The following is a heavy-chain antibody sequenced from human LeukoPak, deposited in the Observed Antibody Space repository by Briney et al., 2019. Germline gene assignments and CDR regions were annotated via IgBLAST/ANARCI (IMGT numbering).Heavy chain of an antibody. CDR1: GFTFSSYG. V-gene: IGHV3-30*02. J-gene: IGHJ4*02. CDR3: AKSGDIVVVVAAVDY. CDR2: IRYDGNNK. D-gene: IGHD2-15*01. Sequence: PGGSLRLSCAASGFTFSSYGMHWVRQAPGKGLEWVAFIRYDGNNKYYADSVKGRFTTSRDNSKNTLYLQMNSLRAEDTAVYYCAKSGDIVVVVAAVDYWGQGTLVTVSS.